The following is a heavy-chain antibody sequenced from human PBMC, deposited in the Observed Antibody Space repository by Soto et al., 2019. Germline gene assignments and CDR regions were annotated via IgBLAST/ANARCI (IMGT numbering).Heavy chain of an antibody. J-gene: IGHJ6*02. CDR1: GFSVSNYW. V-gene: IGHV3-74*03. D-gene: IGHD1-1*01. CDR3: IRGRTGWNTVDV. CDR2: TNIDGSSI. Sequence: EEPMVESGGDLVQPGGSLRLSCVASGFSVSNYWTHWVRQAPGKGLEWVSRTNIDGSSITYPDSMEGRFTISRDNAKNTWYPQMNSLRGDDTAVYYCIRGRTGWNTVDVWGQGTTVIVSS.